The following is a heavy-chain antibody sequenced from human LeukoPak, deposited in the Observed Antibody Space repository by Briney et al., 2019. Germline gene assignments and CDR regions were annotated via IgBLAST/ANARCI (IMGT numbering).Heavy chain of an antibody. CDR3: ARDHGYQLLWW. Sequence: GASVKVSCTTPGYTFTRYAIHWVRQAPGQGLEWMGWVSCGKGETKYSQKFQDRVTITRDTSASTAYMELSSLRSEDTAVYYCARDHGYQLLWWWGQGTLVTVSS. CDR1: GYTFTRYA. CDR2: VSCGKGET. J-gene: IGHJ4*02. V-gene: IGHV1-3*01. D-gene: IGHD2-2*01.